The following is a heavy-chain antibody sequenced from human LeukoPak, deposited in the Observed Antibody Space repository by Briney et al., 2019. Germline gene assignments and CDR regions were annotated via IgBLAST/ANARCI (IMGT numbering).Heavy chain of an antibody. CDR2: IYYTGTT. V-gene: IGHV4-59*04. CDR3: ASGYGTNDY. J-gene: IGHJ4*02. Sequence: PSETLSLTCAVYGGSFSGYYWGWIRQPPGKGLEWIGCIYYTGTTYYNPSLKSRFTISVDTSKNQFSLKVTSVTAADMALYFCASGYGTNDYWGQGTLVTVSS. CDR1: GGSFSGYY. D-gene: IGHD5-12*01.